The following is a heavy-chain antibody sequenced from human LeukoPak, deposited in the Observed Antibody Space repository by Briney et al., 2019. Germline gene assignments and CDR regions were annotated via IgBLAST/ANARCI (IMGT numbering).Heavy chain of an antibody. CDR1: GFTFSSYA. CDR3: ARDRQYYYGSGSYAYFDY. V-gene: IGHV3-30-3*01. Sequence: PGRSLRLSCAASGFTFSSYAMHWVRQAPGEGLEWVAVISYDGSNKYYADSVKGRFTISRDNSKNTLYLQMNSLRAEDTAVYYCARDRQYYYGSGSYAYFDYWGQGTLVTVSS. D-gene: IGHD3-10*01. CDR2: ISYDGSNK. J-gene: IGHJ4*02.